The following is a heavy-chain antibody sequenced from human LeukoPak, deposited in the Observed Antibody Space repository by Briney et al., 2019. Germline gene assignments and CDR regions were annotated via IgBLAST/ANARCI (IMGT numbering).Heavy chain of an antibody. CDR2: ISGSGSSI. Sequence: PGGSLRLSCAASGFTFSDYYMGWVRQAPGKGLEWVSYISGSGSSIYYADSVKGRFTVSRDNAKNSLYLQMNTLRAEDTAVYCCARDALGLPAAYWGQGALATVSS. CDR1: GFTFSDYY. V-gene: IGHV3-11*04. CDR3: ARDALGLPAAY. J-gene: IGHJ4*02. D-gene: IGHD3-16*01.